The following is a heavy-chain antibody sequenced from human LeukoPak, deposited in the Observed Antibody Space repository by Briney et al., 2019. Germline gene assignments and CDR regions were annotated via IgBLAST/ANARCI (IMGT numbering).Heavy chain of an antibody. V-gene: IGHV3-48*01. CDR2: ISTSSSII. J-gene: IGHJ4*02. CDR3: ARARGYSYGYSDY. Sequence: GESLRLSCAASGFTFSSYSMNWVRQAPGKGLEWVSYISTSSSIIDYADSVKGRFTISRDNAKNSLYLQMNSLRAEDTAVYYCARARGYSYGYSDYWGQGTLVTVSS. CDR1: GFTFSSYS. D-gene: IGHD5-18*01.